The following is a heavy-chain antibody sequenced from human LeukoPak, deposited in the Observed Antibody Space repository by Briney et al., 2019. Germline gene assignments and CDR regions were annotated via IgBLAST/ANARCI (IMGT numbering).Heavy chain of an antibody. V-gene: IGHV3-9*01. D-gene: IGHD5-24*01. CDR3: AKARDGLPGDAFDI. CDR2: ISWTSGTI. CDR1: GFTFAAYA. J-gene: IGHJ3*02. Sequence: GGSLRLSCAASGFTFAAYAMHWVRQAPGEGLEWGSGISWTSGTIGYADSAKDRFTITSDNAKYTLYLPMTRPKAAVTALSYCAKARDGLPGDAFDIWGQRTMVTVSS.